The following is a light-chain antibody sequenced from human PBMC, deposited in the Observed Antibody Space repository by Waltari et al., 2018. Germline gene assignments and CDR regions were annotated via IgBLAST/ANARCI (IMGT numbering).Light chain of an antibody. CDR2: RSS. V-gene: IGKV1-16*01. CDR1: QGIGNN. CDR3: QQGYSYPWT. J-gene: IGKJ1*01. Sequence: DIQMTQSPSSLSASVGDTVTITCQASQGIGNNLTWYQQKPGKAPKLLIYRSSSLQSGIPSRFSGSGSGTDFTLTISSLQPEDFATYYCQQGYSYPWTFGQGTKVEIK.